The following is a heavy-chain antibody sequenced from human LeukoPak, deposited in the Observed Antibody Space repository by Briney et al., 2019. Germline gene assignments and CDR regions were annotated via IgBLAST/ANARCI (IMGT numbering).Heavy chain of an antibody. V-gene: IGHV3-15*01. J-gene: IGHJ4*02. CDR3: TTERFEGASPWDY. CDR1: GFTFSNAW. CDR2: IKSKTDGGTT. D-gene: IGHD1-26*01. Sequence: GGSLRLSCAASGFTFSNAWMSWVRQAPGKGLEWVGRIKSKTDGGTTDYAAPVKGRFTISRDDSKNTLYLQMNSLKTEDTAVYYCTTERFEGASPWDYWGQGTLVTVSS.